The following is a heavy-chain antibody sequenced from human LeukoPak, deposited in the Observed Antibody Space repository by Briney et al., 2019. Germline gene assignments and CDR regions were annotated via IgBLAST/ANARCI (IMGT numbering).Heavy chain of an antibody. CDR3: ARDHSSIAARGGFDY. Sequence: GASVKVSCKASGYTFTSYGISWARQAPGQGLEWMGWISAYNGNTNYAQKLQGRVTMTTDTSTSTAYMELRSLRSDDTAVYYCARDHSSIAARGGFDYWGQGTLVTVSS. V-gene: IGHV1-18*01. D-gene: IGHD6-6*01. J-gene: IGHJ4*02. CDR2: ISAYNGNT. CDR1: GYTFTSYG.